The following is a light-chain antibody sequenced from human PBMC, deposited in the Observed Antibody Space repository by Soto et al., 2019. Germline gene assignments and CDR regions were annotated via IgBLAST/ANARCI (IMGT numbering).Light chain of an antibody. CDR3: QQYNNWPPPT. Sequence: EIVMTQSPATLSVSPGERATLSCRAGQSVSNNLAWYQQKPGQAPRLLIYGASTRATGIPARFSGSGSGTEFTLTISSLQSEHFAVYYCQQYNNWPPPTFGQGTKVEIK. J-gene: IGKJ1*01. V-gene: IGKV3-15*01. CDR2: GAS. CDR1: QSVSNN.